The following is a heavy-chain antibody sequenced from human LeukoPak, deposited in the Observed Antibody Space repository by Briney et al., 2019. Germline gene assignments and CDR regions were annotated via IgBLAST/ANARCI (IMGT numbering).Heavy chain of an antibody. CDR2: IYYSGST. D-gene: IGHD5-24*01. J-gene: IGHJ3*02. V-gene: IGHV4-30-4*08. Sequence: SQTLSLTCTVSGGSISVGTYYWSWIRQPPGKSLEWIGYIYYSGSTYYNPSLKSRGSISVDTSKNQFSLKLSSVTAADTAVFYCARDRDGYNLAAFDIWGQGTMVTVSS. CDR3: ARDRDGYNLAAFDI. CDR1: GGSISVGTYY.